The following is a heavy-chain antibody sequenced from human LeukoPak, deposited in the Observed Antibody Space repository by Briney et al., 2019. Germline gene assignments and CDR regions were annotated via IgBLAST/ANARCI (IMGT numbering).Heavy chain of an antibody. J-gene: IGHJ4*02. CDR2: IYYSGST. Sequence: SETLSLTCTVSGGSISSYYWSWSRQPPGKGLEWIGYIYYSGSTNYNPSLKSRDTISVDTSKNQFSLKLTSVTAADTAVYYCARVVTTGSYFDYWGQKTRVTVSS. CDR3: ARVVTTGSYFDY. D-gene: IGHD4-17*01. V-gene: IGHV4-59*01. CDR1: GGSISSYY.